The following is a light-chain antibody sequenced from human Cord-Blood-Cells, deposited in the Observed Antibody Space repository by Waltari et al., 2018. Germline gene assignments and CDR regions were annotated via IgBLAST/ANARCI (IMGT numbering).Light chain of an antibody. Sequence: DIVMTQSPDSLAASTGERATINRKSSQSVLYSSNNKNYLAWYQQKPGQPPKLLIYWASTRESGVPDRFSGSGSGTDFTLTISSLQAEDVAVYYCQQYYSTPPTFGGGTKVEIK. CDR1: QSVLYSSNNKNY. J-gene: IGKJ4*01. CDR2: WAS. CDR3: QQYYSTPPT. V-gene: IGKV4-1*01.